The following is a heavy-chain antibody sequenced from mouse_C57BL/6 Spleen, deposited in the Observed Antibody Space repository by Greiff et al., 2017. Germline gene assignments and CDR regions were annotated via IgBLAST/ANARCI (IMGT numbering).Heavy chain of an antibody. CDR3: VGGYVRDFDY. V-gene: IGHV1-78*01. CDR2: IYPRDGST. CDR1: GYNFTDHT. J-gene: IGHJ2*01. D-gene: IGHD2-2*01. Sequence: VKLQQSDAELVKPGASVKISCKVSGYNFTDHTIHWMKQRPEQGLEWIGYIYPRDGSTQYNEKFKGKATLTADKSSSTAYMQLNSLTSEDSAVYYCVGGYVRDFDYWGQGTTLTVSS.